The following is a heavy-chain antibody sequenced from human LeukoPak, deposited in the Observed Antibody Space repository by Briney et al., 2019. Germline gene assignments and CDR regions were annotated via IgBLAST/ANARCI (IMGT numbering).Heavy chain of an antibody. CDR2: IYYSGST. CDR1: GASISSTTYY. CDR3: ARDRPSIFGVFLNYFDY. D-gene: IGHD3-3*01. J-gene: IGHJ4*02. Sequence: SETLSLTCTVSGASISSTTYYWGWIRQPPRKGLEWIGSIYYSGSTYYNPSLKSRVTISVDTSKNQFSLKLSSVTAADTAVYYCARDRPSIFGVFLNYFDYWGQGTLVTVSS. V-gene: IGHV4-39*07.